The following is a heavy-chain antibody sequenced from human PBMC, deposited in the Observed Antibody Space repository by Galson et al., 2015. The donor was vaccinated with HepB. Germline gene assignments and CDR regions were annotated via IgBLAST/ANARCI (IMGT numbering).Heavy chain of an antibody. CDR3: TRAVDQDFQN. J-gene: IGHJ1*01. D-gene: IGHD5-12*01. CDR2: INPDGGST. Sequence: SVKVSCKASGYTFTDYYVHWVRQAPGQGLEWMGIINPDGGSTNDTQKFQGRLTMTRDTSTSTVYMELSSLTSEDTAVYYCTRAVDQDFQNWGQGTLVTVSS. V-gene: IGHV1-46*01. CDR1: GYTFTDYY.